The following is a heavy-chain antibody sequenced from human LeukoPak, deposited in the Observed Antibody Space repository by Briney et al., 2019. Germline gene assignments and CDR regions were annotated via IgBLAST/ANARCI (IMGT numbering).Heavy chain of an antibody. D-gene: IGHD6-13*01. V-gene: IGHV3-7*01. CDR3: ARDNEIAAADFFDY. J-gene: IGHJ4*02. Sequence: PGGSLRLSCVASGFPFSSYWMTWVRQAPGKGLEWVANIKQDGSKESYVDSVKGRFTISRDNAKNSLYLQMNSLRAEDTAVYYCARDNEIAAADFFDYWGQGTLVTVSS. CDR1: GFPFSSYW. CDR2: IKQDGSKE.